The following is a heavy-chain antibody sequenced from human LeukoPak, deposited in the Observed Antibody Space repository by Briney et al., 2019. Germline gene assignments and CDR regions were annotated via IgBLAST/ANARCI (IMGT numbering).Heavy chain of an antibody. CDR3: ARGIVVVPAAILHDAFDI. CDR1: GGSISSSSYY. Sequence: PSETLSLTCTVSGGSISSSSYYWGWIRQPPGKGLEWFGSIYYSGSTYYNPSLKSRVTISVDTSKNQFSLKLSSVTAADTAVYYCARGIVVVPAAILHDAFDIWGQGTMVTVSS. V-gene: IGHV4-39*07. J-gene: IGHJ3*02. D-gene: IGHD2-2*01. CDR2: IYYSGST.